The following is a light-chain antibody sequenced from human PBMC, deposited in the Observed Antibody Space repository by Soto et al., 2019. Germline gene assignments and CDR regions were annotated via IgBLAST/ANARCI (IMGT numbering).Light chain of an antibody. CDR2: GNS. J-gene: IGLJ3*02. Sequence: QSVLTQPPSVSGAPGQRVTISCTGSSSNIGAGYDVHWYQQLPGTDPQLLIYGNSNRPLGVPDRCAGSKSVTSASLAIIGLHVEDEVGYYCLPCSCRLSGQVSSGGTKVTV. CDR3: LPCSCRLSGQV. V-gene: IGLV1-40*01. CDR1: SSNIGAGYD.